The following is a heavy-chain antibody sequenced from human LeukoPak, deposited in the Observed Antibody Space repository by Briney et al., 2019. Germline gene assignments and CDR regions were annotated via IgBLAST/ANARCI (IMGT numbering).Heavy chain of an antibody. V-gene: IGHV3-74*01. CDR1: RFTFSSYW. D-gene: IGHD6-19*01. CDR2: INSDGSST. Sequence: GGSLRLSCAASRFTFSSYWMHWVRQAPGKGLVWVSRINSDGSSTNYADSVKGRFTISRDNSKNTLYLQMNSLRAEDTAVYYCAKVAQLLAVAGDYWGQGTLVTVSS. CDR3: AKVAQLLAVAGDY. J-gene: IGHJ4*02.